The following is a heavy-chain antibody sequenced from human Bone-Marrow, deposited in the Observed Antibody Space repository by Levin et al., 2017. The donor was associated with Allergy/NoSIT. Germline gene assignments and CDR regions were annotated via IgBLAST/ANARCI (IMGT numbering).Heavy chain of an antibody. CDR3: ARDREYYGSGEPDWFDP. V-gene: IGHV1-69*13. D-gene: IGHD3-10*01. CDR1: GGTFSSYA. CDR2: IIPIFGTA. Sequence: SVKVSCKASGGTFSSYAISWVRQAPGQGLEWMGGIIPIFGTANYAQKFQGRVTITADESTSTAYMELSSLRSEDTAVYYCARDREYYGSGEPDWFDPWGQGTLVTVSS. J-gene: IGHJ5*02.